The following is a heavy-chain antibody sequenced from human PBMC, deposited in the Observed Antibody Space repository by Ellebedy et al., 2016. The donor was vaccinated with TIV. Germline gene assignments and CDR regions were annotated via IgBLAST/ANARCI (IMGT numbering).Heavy chain of an antibody. J-gene: IGHJ3*02. CDR3: ARDMAWGNERVNDAFDI. Sequence: GESLKISCTASGFTFTSYSMNWVRQAPGKGLEWVSYISGSSITLYYADSVKGRFTISRDNAKNSLYPQMNGLRAEDTAVYFCARDMAWGNERVNDAFDIWGHGTLVTVSS. CDR1: GFTFTSYS. V-gene: IGHV3-48*04. D-gene: IGHD7-27*01. CDR2: ISGSSITL.